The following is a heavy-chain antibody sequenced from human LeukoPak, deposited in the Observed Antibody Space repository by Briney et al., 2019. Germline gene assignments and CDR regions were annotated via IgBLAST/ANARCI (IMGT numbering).Heavy chain of an antibody. D-gene: IGHD3-10*01. CDR2: ISPKSGGT. CDR1: ESTFTGDY. V-gene: IGHV1-2*02. CDR3: ARDRNMVLGVIAY. Sequence: ASVKVSCKASESTFTGDYLHWLRQAPGQGLEWMGWISPKSGGTNYAQKFQGRVTMTTDKSISTAYMELSRLTSDDTAVYYCARDRNMVLGVIAYWGQGTLVTVSS. J-gene: IGHJ4*02.